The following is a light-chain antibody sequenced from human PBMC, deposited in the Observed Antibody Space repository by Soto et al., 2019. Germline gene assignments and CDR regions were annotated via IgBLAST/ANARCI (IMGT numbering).Light chain of an antibody. CDR2: EVS. J-gene: IGLJ1*01. Sequence: QSVLTQPASVSGSPGQSITISCTGTSSDVGGYNYVSWYQQHPGKAPKLMIYEVSNRPSGVSNRFSGPKSGNTASLTISGLQAEEEADYYCSSYTSSSIYVFGTGTKVTVL. CDR1: SSDVGGYNY. V-gene: IGLV2-14*01. CDR3: SSYTSSSIYV.